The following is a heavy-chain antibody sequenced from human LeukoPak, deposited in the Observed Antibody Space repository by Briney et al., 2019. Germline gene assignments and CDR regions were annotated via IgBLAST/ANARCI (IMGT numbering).Heavy chain of an antibody. D-gene: IGHD3-3*01. Sequence: ASVKVSCKASGYTFTSYGISWVRQAPGQGLEWMGWISAYNGNTNYAQKLQGRVTMTTDTSTSSAYMELRGLRSDATAVYYCARAGDDFWSGYYVDWGQGTLVTVSS. J-gene: IGHJ4*02. CDR1: GYTFTSYG. V-gene: IGHV1-18*01. CDR3: ARAGDDFWSGYYVD. CDR2: ISAYNGNT.